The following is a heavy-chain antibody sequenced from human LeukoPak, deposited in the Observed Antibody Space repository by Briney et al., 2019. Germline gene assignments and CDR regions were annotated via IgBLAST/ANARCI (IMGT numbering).Heavy chain of an antibody. V-gene: IGHV3-23*01. CDR2: ISGSGGST. CDR1: GFTFSSYA. J-gene: IGHJ4*02. Sequence: GGSLRLSCAASGFTFSSYAMSWVRQAPGKGLEWVSAISGSGGSTYYADSVKGRFTISRDNSKNTLYLQMNSLRAEDTSVYYCARESKGRSKIDYWGERTGVPVSS. CDR3: ARESKGRSKIDY. D-gene: IGHD4-17*01.